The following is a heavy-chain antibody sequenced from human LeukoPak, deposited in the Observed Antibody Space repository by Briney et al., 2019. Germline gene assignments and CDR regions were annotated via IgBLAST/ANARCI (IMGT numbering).Heavy chain of an antibody. CDR3: ARDQGTVTPPHYYYYYGMDV. V-gene: IGHV3-73*01. CDR1: GFTFSGSA. Sequence: PGGSLRLSCAASGFTFSGSAMHWVRQASGKGLEWVGRIRSKANNYATAYAASVKGRFTISRDDSKNTAYLQMNSLKTEDTAVYYCARDQGTVTPPHYYYYYGMDVWGQGTTVTVSS. D-gene: IGHD4-11*01. CDR2: IRSKANNYAT. J-gene: IGHJ6*02.